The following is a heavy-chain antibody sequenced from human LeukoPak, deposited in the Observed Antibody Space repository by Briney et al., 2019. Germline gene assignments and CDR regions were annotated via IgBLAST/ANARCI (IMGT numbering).Heavy chain of an antibody. V-gene: IGHV1-46*01. CDR3: ARANSRGWYGY. J-gene: IGHJ4*02. CDR1: GYTFTSYY. CDR2: INPSGGST. Sequence: ASVKVSCKASGYTFTSYYMHGVRQARGQGLEWMGIINPSGGSTSYAQKFQGRVTMTRDTSTSTVYMELSSLRSEDTAVYYCARANSRGWYGYWGQGTLVTVSS. D-gene: IGHD6-19*01.